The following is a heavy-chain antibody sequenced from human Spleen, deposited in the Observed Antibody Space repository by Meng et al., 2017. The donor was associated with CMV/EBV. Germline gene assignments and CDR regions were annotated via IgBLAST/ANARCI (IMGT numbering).Heavy chain of an antibody. D-gene: IGHD2/OR15-2a*01. CDR1: GYIFTEFS. J-gene: IGHJ4*02. Sequence: ASVKVSCKVSGYIFTEFSRHWVRQAPGKGLEWMGGFDPENGETIYAQKFQGRVTMTEDTSADTAYMELSSLRSDGTAIYYCARSLRAYYLLDYWGQGTLVTVSS. V-gene: IGHV1-24*01. CDR3: ARSLRAYYLLDY. CDR2: FDPENGET.